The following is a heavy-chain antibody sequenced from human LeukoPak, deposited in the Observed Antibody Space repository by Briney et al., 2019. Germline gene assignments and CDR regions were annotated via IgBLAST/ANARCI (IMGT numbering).Heavy chain of an antibody. D-gene: IGHD1-26*01. J-gene: IGHJ4*02. CDR2: ISAYNGNT. CDR1: GYTYPSYG. CDR3: ARDGGSYFLDY. V-gene: IGHV1-18*01. Sequence: SVKLFCKASGYTYPSYGISGVRQAPGQGLGWMGWISAYNGNTNYAQKLQGRVTMTTDTSTSTAYMEQRSLRSDDTAVYYCARDGGSYFLDYWGQGTLVTVSS.